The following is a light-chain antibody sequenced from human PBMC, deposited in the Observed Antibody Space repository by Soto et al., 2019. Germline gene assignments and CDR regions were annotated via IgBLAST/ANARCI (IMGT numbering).Light chain of an antibody. J-gene: IGKJ5*01. CDR3: QQYKNWPAIT. CDR2: KAS. CDR1: QSISSG. Sequence: DIQMTQSPSTLSASVGDRVTITCRASQSISSGLAWYQQKPGKAPKLLIYKASSLESGVPSRFSGSGSGTEFTLTISSLQSEDFAVYYCQQYKNWPAITFGQGTRLEF. V-gene: IGKV1-5*03.